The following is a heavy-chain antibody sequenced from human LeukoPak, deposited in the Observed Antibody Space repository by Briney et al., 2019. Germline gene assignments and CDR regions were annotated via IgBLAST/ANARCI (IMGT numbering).Heavy chain of an antibody. J-gene: IGHJ4*02. D-gene: IGHD3-9*01. CDR2: INSDGTST. CDR3: ARGRYFYDY. V-gene: IGHV3-74*01. Sequence: PGASLILSCAAAGFTFRDFWLHWVRQAPGKGLVWVSRINSDGTSTIYADSVKGRLTISRDNAKNTLYPQMNSLSAEDTAVYYCARGRYFYDYWGQGTLVTVSS. CDR1: GFTFRDFW.